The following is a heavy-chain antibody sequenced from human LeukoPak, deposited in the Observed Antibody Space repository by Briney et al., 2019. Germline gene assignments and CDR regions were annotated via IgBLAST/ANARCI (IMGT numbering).Heavy chain of an antibody. CDR3: AKTGLFGLFDY. CDR1: GFTFSSFG. CDR2: ISGSGGST. J-gene: IGHJ4*02. D-gene: IGHD3-16*01. V-gene: IGHV3-23*01. Sequence: GGSLRLSCAASGFTFSSFGMHWIRQAPGKGLEWVSAISGSGGSTYYADSVKGRFTISRDNSKNTLYLQMNSLRAEDTAVYYCAKTGLFGLFDYWGQGTLVTVSS.